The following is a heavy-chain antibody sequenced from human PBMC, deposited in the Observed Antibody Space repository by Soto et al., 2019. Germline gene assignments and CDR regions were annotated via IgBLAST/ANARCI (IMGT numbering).Heavy chain of an antibody. CDR2: IYYSGSI. CDR1: GGSINSRGYY. J-gene: IGHJ5*02. CDR3: ARQIESTGYSYGWFDP. Sequence: SETLSLTCTVSGGSINSRGYYWTWIRQHPGKGLEWIGNIYYSGSIHFNPSLKSRLTMLVDTSENQFSLKLTSVTAADTAVYYCARQIESTGYSYGWFDPWCQGPLVTVSS. D-gene: IGHD3-9*01. V-gene: IGHV4-31*03.